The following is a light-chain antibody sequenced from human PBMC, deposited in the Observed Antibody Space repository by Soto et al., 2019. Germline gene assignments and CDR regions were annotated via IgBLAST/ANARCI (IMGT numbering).Light chain of an antibody. J-gene: IGLJ3*02. CDR2: EVS. CDR3: CSYAGSYTWV. CDR1: SSDVGGYNY. V-gene: IGLV2-11*01. Sequence: QSALTQPASVSGSPGQSITISCTGTSSDVGGYNYVSWYQQHPGKAPKLMIYEVSNRPSGVPDRFSGSKSGNTASLTISGLQAEDEADYYCCSYAGSYTWVFGGGTKLTV.